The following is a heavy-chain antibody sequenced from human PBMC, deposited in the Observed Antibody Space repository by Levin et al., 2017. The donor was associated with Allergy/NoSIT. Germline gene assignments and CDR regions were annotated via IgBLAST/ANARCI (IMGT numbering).Heavy chain of an antibody. D-gene: IGHD3-22*01. CDR3: AVPYYFDGSRYYPDY. V-gene: IGHV3-7*01. Sequence: GGSLRLSCAASGFSFSSYWMTWVRQAPGKGLQWVANIKQDGSEKYYVDSVKGRFTISRDNAKNSLYLQMNSLRAEDTAVYYCAVPYYFDGSRYYPDYWGQGTLVTVSS. J-gene: IGHJ4*02. CDR1: GFSFSSYW. CDR2: IKQDGSEK.